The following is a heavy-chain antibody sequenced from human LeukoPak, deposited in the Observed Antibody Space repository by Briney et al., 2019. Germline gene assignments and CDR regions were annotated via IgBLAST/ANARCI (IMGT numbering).Heavy chain of an antibody. D-gene: IGHD4-11*01. CDR3: ARDSDYSNYPPDY. V-gene: IGHV3-30*03. Sequence: GGSLRLSCAASGFTFSSYGMHWVRQAPGKGLEWVAVISYDGSNKYYADSVKGRFTISRDNSKNTLYLQMNSLRAEDTAVYYCARDSDYSNYPPDYWGQGTLVTVSS. J-gene: IGHJ4*02. CDR1: GFTFSSYG. CDR2: ISYDGSNK.